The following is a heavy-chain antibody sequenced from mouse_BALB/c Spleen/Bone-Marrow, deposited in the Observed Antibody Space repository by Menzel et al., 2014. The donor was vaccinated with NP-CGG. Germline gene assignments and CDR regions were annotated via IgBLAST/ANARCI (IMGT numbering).Heavy chain of an antibody. CDR3: ARGDFDFEAWFTY. CDR2: IEPSNSET. V-gene: IGHV1-59*01. Sequence: VQLQESGPELVRPGTSVKTSCKASGYTFTSYWIHWAEQRPGQGLQWIVMIEPSNSETRLNQKFKDKATLNVDKFSNTAYMQFSSLTSEDSAVYYCARGDFDFEAWFTYWGQGTLVTVSA. D-gene: IGHD2-4*01. CDR1: GYTFTSYW. J-gene: IGHJ3*01.